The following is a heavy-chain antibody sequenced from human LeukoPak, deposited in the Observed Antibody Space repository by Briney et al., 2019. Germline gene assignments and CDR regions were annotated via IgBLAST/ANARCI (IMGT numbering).Heavy chain of an antibody. CDR2: TSYDETNK. Sequence: GGSLRLSCAASGFAFSSYSMHWVRQAPGKGLEWVAVTSYDETNKWYEDSVKGRLTISRDNSKDTLYLQMSSLRPEDTAVYYCARDDSATPSIDWGQGTLVTVSS. V-gene: IGHV3-30-3*01. J-gene: IGHJ4*02. D-gene: IGHD3-3*02. CDR1: GFAFSSYS. CDR3: ARDDSATPSID.